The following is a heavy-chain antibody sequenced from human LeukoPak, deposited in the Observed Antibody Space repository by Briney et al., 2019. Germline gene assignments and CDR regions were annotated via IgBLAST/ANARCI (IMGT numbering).Heavy chain of an antibody. CDR1: GFSFSNAW. Sequence: PGGSLRLSCVVSGFSFSNAWMNWLRQVPGKGLEWVGHIKSKGDGGTTDYAAPVKGRFTISRDDSRNTVFLQMNSLKTEDTAVYCCAREPLDAFWSGYNNLDYWGQGTLVTVSS. J-gene: IGHJ4*02. D-gene: IGHD3-3*01. V-gene: IGHV3-15*07. CDR3: AREPLDAFWSGYNNLDY. CDR2: IKSKGDGGTT.